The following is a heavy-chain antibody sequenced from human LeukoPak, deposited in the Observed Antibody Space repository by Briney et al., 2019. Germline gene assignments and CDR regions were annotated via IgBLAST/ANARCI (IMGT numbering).Heavy chain of an antibody. J-gene: IGHJ4*02. CDR3: ARDSAYQLLLERYY. V-gene: IGHV1-18*01. CDR2: ISAYNGNT. Sequence: ASVKVSCKASGYTFTSYGISWVRQAPGQGLEWMGWISAYNGNTNYAQKLQGRVTMTTDTSTSTAYMELRSLRSDDTAVYYCARDSAYQLLLERYYWGQGTLVTVSS. D-gene: IGHD2-2*01. CDR1: GYTFTSYG.